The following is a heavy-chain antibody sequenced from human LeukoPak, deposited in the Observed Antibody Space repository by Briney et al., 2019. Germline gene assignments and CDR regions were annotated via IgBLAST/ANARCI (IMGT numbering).Heavy chain of an antibody. V-gene: IGHV1-2*02. CDR3: ARERRGNWNQDFDY. CDR2: INPASGGT. D-gene: IGHD1-1*01. J-gene: IGHJ4*02. Sequence: ASVKVSCKTFGYTFSDNYIHWVRQAPGQRLEWMGWINPASGGTDYVQKFQGRVTMTRDASIRTAYMELSRLTSDDTAVYYCARERRGNWNQDFDYWGQGTLVPVSA. CDR1: GYTFSDNY.